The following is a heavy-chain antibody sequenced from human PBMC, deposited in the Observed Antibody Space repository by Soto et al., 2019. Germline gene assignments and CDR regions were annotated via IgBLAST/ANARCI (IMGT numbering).Heavy chain of an antibody. Sequence: HVQLVQSGTEVKKPGASVRVSCMVSGYPFTTYYIHWVRQAPGQGLEWMGSIDPRSGGTVYEQKFQGRVTMTRDTSISTVYMDLSGLTSDDTALYYCATDDYGIFPYWGQGSLVTVSS. D-gene: IGHD3-10*01. CDR3: ATDDYGIFPY. CDR2: IDPRSGGT. J-gene: IGHJ4*02. CDR1: GYPFTTYY. V-gene: IGHV1-2*02.